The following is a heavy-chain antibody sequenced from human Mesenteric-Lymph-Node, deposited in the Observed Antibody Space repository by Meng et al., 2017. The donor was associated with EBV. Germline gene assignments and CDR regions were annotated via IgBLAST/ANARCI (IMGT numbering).Heavy chain of an antibody. CDR1: GDSVSSSRAA. CDR3: ARDRGDSGLDY. D-gene: IGHD2-21*02. V-gene: IGHV6-1*01. Sequence: QVQLLQSGPGLLKPSQTLSLTRAMSGDSVSSSRAAWNWIRPSPSRGLEWLGRTYYRSKWYNDYAVSVKSRITINTETSKNQLSLQLSSVTPEDTAVYYCARDRGDSGLDYWGQGTLVTVSS. J-gene: IGHJ4*02. CDR2: TYYRSKWYN.